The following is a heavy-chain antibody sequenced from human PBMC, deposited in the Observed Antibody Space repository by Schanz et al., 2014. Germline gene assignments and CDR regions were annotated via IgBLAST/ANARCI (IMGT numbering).Heavy chain of an antibody. Sequence: QVQLVESGGGVVQPGRSLRLSCAASGFIFSSYGLHWVRQAPGKGLEWVAFIWYDGSNKYYADSVKGRFTISRDNSKNTLYLHMNTLRSEDTAVYYCAKDSTHSDSVLVPTAIDYWGQGTLVTVSS. CDR1: GFIFSSYG. CDR3: AKDSTHSDSVLVPTAIDY. J-gene: IGHJ4*02. CDR2: IWYDGSNK. D-gene: IGHD2-2*01. V-gene: IGHV3-30*02.